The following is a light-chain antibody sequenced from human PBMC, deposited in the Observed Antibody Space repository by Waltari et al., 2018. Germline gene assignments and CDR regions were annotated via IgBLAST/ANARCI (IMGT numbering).Light chain of an antibody. CDR3: CSYAGTYTFLV. CDR2: DVT. V-gene: IGLV2-11*01. J-gene: IGLJ2*01. Sequence: QSALTQPRSVSGSPGQSVTISCTGTSSDVGGYNYVSWYQQHPGKAPKLFISDVTKRPSGVPDRFSGSKSGNTASLTISGLQAEDEADYYCCSYAGTYTFLVFGGGTKLTVL. CDR1: SSDVGGYNY.